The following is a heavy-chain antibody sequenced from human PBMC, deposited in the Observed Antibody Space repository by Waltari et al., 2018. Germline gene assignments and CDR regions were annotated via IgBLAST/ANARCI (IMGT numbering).Heavy chain of an antibody. J-gene: IGHJ5*02. V-gene: IGHV3-48*03. D-gene: IGHD2-15*01. CDR1: GFTFSSYE. CDR3: AREGSATGWFDP. Sequence: EVQLVESGGDLVQPGGSLRLSCAASGFTFSSYEMNWVRQAPGKGLEWVSYISSSGSTIYYADSVKCRFTISRDNAKNSLYLQMNSLRAEDTAVYYCAREGSATGWFDPWGQGTLVTVSS. CDR2: ISSSGSTI.